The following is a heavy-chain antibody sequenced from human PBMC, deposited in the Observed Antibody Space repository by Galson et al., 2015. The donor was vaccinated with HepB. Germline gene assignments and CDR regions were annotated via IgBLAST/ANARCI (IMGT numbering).Heavy chain of an antibody. CDR1: GFTFTSYN. J-gene: IGHJ4*02. D-gene: IGHD1-1*01. Sequence: SLRLSCAASGFTFTSYNMHWVRQSPVKGLEWLAIISGDGKTGFYADSVKGRFTISRDNSRNTLSLQVNSLTPGDTAVYYCARDWNWNFDYWGQGALVTVSS. V-gene: IGHV3-30*01. CDR2: ISGDGKTG. CDR3: ARDWNWNFDY.